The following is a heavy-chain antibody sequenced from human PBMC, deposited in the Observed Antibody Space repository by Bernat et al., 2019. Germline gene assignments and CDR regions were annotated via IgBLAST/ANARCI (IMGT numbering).Heavy chain of an antibody. CDR3: ARQEHRSGNGRWFDP. D-gene: IGHD1-1*01. CDR2: IYYSGST. V-gene: IGHV4-39*01. Sequence: QLQLQESGPGLVKPSETLSLTCTVSGCSISSSSYYWGWIRQPPGKGLEWIGSIYYSGSTYYNPSLKSRVTISVDTSKNQFSLKLSSVTAADTAVYYCARQEHRSGNGRWFDPWGQGTVVTVS. J-gene: IGHJ5*02. CDR1: GCSISSSSYY.